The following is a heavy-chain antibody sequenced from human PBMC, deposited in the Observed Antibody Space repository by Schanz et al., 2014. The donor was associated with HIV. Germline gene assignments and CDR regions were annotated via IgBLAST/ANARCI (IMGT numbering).Heavy chain of an antibody. J-gene: IGHJ6*02. D-gene: IGHD4-4*01. Sequence: VQLVESGGGLVKPGESLRLSCSTSGFTLGNYIMNWVRQAPGKGLEWVSVISYDGRNKLYADSVKGRFTISRDNAKNTLYLQMNSLRAEDTAVYYCARDRLHPGNGMDVWGQGTTVTVSS. V-gene: IGHV3-30*03. CDR1: GFTLGNYI. CDR2: ISYDGRNK. CDR3: ARDRLHPGNGMDV.